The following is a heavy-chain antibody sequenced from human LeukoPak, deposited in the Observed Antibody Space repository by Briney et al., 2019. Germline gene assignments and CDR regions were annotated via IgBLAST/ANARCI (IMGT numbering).Heavy chain of an antibody. J-gene: IGHJ3*02. CDR2: TYYRSKWYN. CDR3: ARGGQGDGYSADDAFDI. D-gene: IGHD5-24*01. V-gene: IGHV6-1*01. Sequence: SQTLSLTCALSGDSVSSNSAAWNWIRQSPSRGLEWLGRTYYRSKWYNDYAVSVKSRITINPDTSKNQFFLQLHPVTPEDTAVYYCARGGQGDGYSADDAFDIGGQGTMVTVSS. CDR1: GDSVSSNSAA.